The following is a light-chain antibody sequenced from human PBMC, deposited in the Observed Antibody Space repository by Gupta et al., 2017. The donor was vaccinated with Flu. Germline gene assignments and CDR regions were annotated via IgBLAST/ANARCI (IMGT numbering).Light chain of an antibody. CDR2: HDD. Sequence: CSGNKLEDKYVAWYHQKPGQSPLLVIYHDDKRPSGIPERFSGSNSGNTATRTISGTQAMDDADYYCQAGDSITWVFGGGTKLTV. V-gene: IGLV3-1*01. CDR3: QAGDSITWV. CDR1: KLEDKY. J-gene: IGLJ3*02.